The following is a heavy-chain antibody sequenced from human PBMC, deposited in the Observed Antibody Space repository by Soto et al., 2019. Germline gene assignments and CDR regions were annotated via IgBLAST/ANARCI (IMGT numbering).Heavy chain of an antibody. CDR1: GGTFSSYA. J-gene: IGHJ4*02. CDR3: ARLYYYGSGSKKNEFDY. D-gene: IGHD3-10*01. Sequence: SVKVSCKASGGTFSSYAISWVRQAPGQGLEWMGGIIPIFGAANYAQKFQGRVTITADESTSTAYMELSSLRSEDTAVYYCARLYYYGSGSKKNEFDYWGQGTLVTVSS. V-gene: IGHV1-69*13. CDR2: IIPIFGAA.